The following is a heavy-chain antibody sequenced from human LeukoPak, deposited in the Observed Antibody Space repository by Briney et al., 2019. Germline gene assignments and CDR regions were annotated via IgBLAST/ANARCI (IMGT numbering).Heavy chain of an antibody. CDR2: ISSSSSYI. J-gene: IGHJ6*02. V-gene: IGHV3-21*01. CDR1: GFTFSSYS. Sequence: PGGSLRLSCAASGFTFSSYSMNWVRQAPGKGLEWVSSISSSSSYIYYADSVKGRFTISRDNAKNSLYLQMNSLRAEDTAVYYCSRDTSSPGGRNYYGMDVWGQGTTVTVSS. D-gene: IGHD6-6*01. CDR3: SRDTSSPGGRNYYGMDV.